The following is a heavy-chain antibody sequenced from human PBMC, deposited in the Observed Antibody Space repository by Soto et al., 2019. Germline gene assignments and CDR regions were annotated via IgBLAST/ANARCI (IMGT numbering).Heavy chain of an antibody. D-gene: IGHD4-17*01. Sequence: EVQLVQSGAEVKKPGESLRISCKGSGYSFTSYWISWVRQMPGKGLEWMGRIDPSDSYTNYSPSFQGHVTISADKSISTAYLQWSSLKASDTAMYYCARLEFDDYGDYSFISDYYYGMDVWGQGTTVTVSS. J-gene: IGHJ6*02. V-gene: IGHV5-10-1*03. CDR3: ARLEFDDYGDYSFISDYYYGMDV. CDR1: GYSFTSYW. CDR2: IDPSDSYT.